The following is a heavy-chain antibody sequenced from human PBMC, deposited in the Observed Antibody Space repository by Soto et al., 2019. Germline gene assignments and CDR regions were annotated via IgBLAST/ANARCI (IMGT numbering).Heavy chain of an antibody. D-gene: IGHD3-16*01. CDR1: GGTISSWY. Sequence: QVQLQESGPGLVKPSETLSLTCTVSGGTISSWYWSRIRQPPGKGLEWIGYIYYSGSTNCNPSLKSRVTISVDTSKNQFSLKLSSVTAADTAVYYCARRYGCAIDYWGQGTLVSVSS. CDR3: ARRYGCAIDY. J-gene: IGHJ4*02. CDR2: IYYSGST. V-gene: IGHV4-59*08.